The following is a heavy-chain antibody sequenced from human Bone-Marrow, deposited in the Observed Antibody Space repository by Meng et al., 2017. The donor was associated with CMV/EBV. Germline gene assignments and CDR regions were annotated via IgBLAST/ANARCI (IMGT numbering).Heavy chain of an antibody. V-gene: IGHV4-61*01. J-gene: IGHJ4*02. D-gene: IGHD4-23*01. CDR3: ARVDYGGNWEFDY. CDR2: IHYSGNT. CDR1: GGSITSGNYC. Sequence: SETLSLTCTVSGGSITSGNYCWTWIRQPPGKGLEWIGYIHYSGNTYYNPSLRSRVTISVDTSKNQFSLKLSSVTAADTAVYYCARVDYGGNWEFDYWGQGTLVTVSS.